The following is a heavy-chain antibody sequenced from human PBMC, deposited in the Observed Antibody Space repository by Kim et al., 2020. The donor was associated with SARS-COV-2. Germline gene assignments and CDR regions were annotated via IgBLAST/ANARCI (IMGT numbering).Heavy chain of an antibody. CDR2: IYPGDSDT. V-gene: IGHV5-51*01. CDR1: GYSFTTYW. Sequence: GESLKISCKASGYSFTTYWIGWVRQMPGKGLEWMGIIYPGDSDTRYSPSFQGQVTLSVDKSISTAYLQWSSLKASDTAMYYCAGLGGFGSERYSPLLILWDYWGEGSLVTVSS. D-gene: IGHD1-20*01. J-gene: IGHJ4*02. CDR3: AGLGGFGSERYSPLLILWDY.